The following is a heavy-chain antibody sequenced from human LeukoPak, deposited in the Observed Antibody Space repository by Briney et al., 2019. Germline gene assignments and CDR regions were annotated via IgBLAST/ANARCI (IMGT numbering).Heavy chain of an antibody. CDR3: ARVRTRIAVAGTNWFDP. V-gene: IGHV1-18*01. J-gene: IGHJ5*02. CDR2: ISAYNGNT. CDR1: GYTFTSYG. Sequence: ASVKVSCKASGYTFTSYGISWVRQAPGQGLEWMGWISAYNGNTNYAQKLQGRVTMTTDTSTSTAYMELRSLRSDDTAVYYCARVRTRIAVAGTNWFDPWGQGTLVTVSS. D-gene: IGHD6-19*01.